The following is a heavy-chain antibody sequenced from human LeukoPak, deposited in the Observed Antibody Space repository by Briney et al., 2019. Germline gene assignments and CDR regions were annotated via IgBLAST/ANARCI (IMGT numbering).Heavy chain of an antibody. D-gene: IGHD3-10*01. Sequence: GGSLRLSCAASGFTFSSYAMTWVRQAPGKGLEWASGISGSGGSTNYADSVKGRFTISRDNSKDTLYLQMNSLRAEDTAVYYCAKDPNGSGPDFDYWGQGTLVTVSS. V-gene: IGHV3-23*01. CDR3: AKDPNGSGPDFDY. CDR2: ISGSGGST. J-gene: IGHJ4*02. CDR1: GFTFSSYA.